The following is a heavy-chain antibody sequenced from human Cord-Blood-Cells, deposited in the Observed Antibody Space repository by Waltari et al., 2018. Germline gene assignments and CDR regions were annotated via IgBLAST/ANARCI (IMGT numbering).Heavy chain of an antibody. CDR2: IYYSGRT. D-gene: IGHD4-17*01. J-gene: IGHJ5*02. CDR3: ARETAEFGDYVGWFDP. CDR1: GGSISSGDYY. V-gene: IGHV4-30-4*08. Sequence: QVQLQESGPGLVKPSQTLSLTCTVSGGSISSGDYYWSWIRQPPGKGLEWIGYIYYSGRTYHHPSLKGRVTIAVDTAKNQVSLELSSVTAADTAVYYCARETAEFGDYVGWFDPWGQGTLVTVSS.